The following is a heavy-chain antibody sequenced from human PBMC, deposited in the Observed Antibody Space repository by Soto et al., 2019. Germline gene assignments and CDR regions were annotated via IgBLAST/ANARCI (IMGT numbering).Heavy chain of an antibody. CDR1: GYSFTSYW. D-gene: IGHD6-13*01. Sequence: GESLKISCKGSGYSFTSYWIGWVRQMPGKGLEWMGIIYPGDSDTRYSPSFQGQVTISADKSISTAYLQWSCLKASDTAMYYCARQKDSSSWRYYYGMDVWGQGTTVTVSS. CDR2: IYPGDSDT. V-gene: IGHV5-51*01. J-gene: IGHJ6*02. CDR3: ARQKDSSSWRYYYGMDV.